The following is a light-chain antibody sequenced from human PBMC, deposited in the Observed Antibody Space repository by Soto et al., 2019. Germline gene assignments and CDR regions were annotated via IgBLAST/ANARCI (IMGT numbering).Light chain of an antibody. CDR3: LQDINYPWT. J-gene: IGKJ1*01. Sequence: IQMTQSPSSLSASVRARVTITCRASQGISNYLAWYQQKPGKPPKVLIYGASNLQSVVPPRFSGSGSGTDFTLAISSLKPEDSATDYCLQDINYPWTFGQGTKVDIK. CDR1: QGISNY. CDR2: GAS. V-gene: IGKV1-6*01.